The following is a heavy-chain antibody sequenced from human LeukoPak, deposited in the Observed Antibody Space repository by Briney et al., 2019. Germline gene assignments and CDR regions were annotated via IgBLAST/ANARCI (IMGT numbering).Heavy chain of an antibody. J-gene: IGHJ4*02. CDR1: GFTFSNHG. D-gene: IGHD3-10*01. CDR3: ARDIAGSYYNGVDY. Sequence: PGGSLRLSCAASGFTFSNHGMHWVRQAPGKGLEWVAVIWYDGSKMYYGDSVKGRFTISRDNSMDTLFLEMNSLRAEDTAVYYCARDIAGSYYNGVDYWGQGTLATVSS. CDR2: IWYDGSKM. V-gene: IGHV3-33*01.